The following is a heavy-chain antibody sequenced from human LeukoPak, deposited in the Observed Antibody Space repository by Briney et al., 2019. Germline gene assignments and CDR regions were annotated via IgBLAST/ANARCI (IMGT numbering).Heavy chain of an antibody. CDR1: GGSFSGYY. CDR3: ASPNSSGWSPGRY. Sequence: SETLSLTCAVYGGSFSGYYWSWIRQPPGKGLEWIGEINHSGSTNYNPSLKSRVTISVDTSKNQFSLKLSSVTAADTAVYYCASPNSSGWSPGRYWGQGTLVTVSS. J-gene: IGHJ4*02. D-gene: IGHD6-19*01. V-gene: IGHV4-34*01. CDR2: INHSGST.